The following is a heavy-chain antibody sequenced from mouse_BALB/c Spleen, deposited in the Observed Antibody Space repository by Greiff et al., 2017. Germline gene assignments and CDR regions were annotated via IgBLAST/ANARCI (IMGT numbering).Heavy chain of an antibody. D-gene: IGHD1-1*01. CDR3: ARSRGDYYGSSLYYYAMDY. V-gene: IGHV1-14*01. J-gene: IGHJ4*01. CDR2: INPYNDGT. CDR1: GYTFTSYV. Sequence: VQLKESGPELVKPGASVKMSCKASGYTFTSYVMHWVKQKPGQGLEWIGYINPYNDGTKYNEKFKGKATLTSDKSSSTAYMELSSLTSEDSAVYYCARSRGDYYGSSLYYYAMDYWGQGTSVTVSS.